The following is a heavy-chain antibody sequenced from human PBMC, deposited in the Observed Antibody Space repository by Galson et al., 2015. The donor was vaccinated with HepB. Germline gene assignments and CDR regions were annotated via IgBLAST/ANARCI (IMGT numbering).Heavy chain of an antibody. CDR3: ATTRYGSGTLGDY. D-gene: IGHD3-10*01. CDR1: GYTLTELS. V-gene: IGHV1-24*01. CDR2: FDPEDGET. J-gene: IGHJ4*02. Sequence: SVKVSCKVSGYTLTELSMHWVRQAPGKGLEWMGGFDPEDGETIYAQKFQGRVTMTEDTSTDTACMELSSLRSEDTAVYYCATTRYGSGTLGDYWGQGTLVTVSS.